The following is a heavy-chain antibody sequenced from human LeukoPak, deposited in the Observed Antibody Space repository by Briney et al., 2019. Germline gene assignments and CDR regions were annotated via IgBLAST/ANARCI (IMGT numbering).Heavy chain of an antibody. D-gene: IGHD6-13*01. J-gene: IGHJ4*02. CDR3: ARDPYSNSWVDFDY. Sequence: GASVKVSCKSSGYTFTSYAMNWVRQAPGQGLEWMGWISTNTGNPTYAQGFTGRFVFSLDTSVSTAYLQISSLKAEDTAIYYCARDPYSNSWVDFDYWGQGTLVTVSS. CDR1: GYTFTSYA. CDR2: ISTNTGNP. V-gene: IGHV7-4-1*02.